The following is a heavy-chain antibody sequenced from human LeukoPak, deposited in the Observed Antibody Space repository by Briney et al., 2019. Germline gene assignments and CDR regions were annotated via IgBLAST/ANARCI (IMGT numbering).Heavy chain of an antibody. CDR3: AKVGFDCSSTSCLSPFDY. CDR1: GFTFSSYA. J-gene: IGHJ4*02. CDR2: ISGSGGST. D-gene: IGHD2-2*01. Sequence: GGSLRLSCAASGFTFSSYAMSWVRQAPGKGLEWVSAISGSGGSTYYADSVKGRFTISRDNSKNTPYLQMNSLRAEDTAVYYCAKVGFDCSSTSCLSPFDYWGQGTLVTVSS. V-gene: IGHV3-23*01.